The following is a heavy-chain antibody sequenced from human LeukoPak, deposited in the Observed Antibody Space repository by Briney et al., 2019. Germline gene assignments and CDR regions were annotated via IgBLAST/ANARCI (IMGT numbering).Heavy chain of an antibody. Sequence: GRSLRLSCAASGFTFSSYGMHWVRQAPGKGLEWVAVISYDGSNKYYADSVKGRFTISRDNAKNSLNLQMNSLRAEDTAVYYCAELGITMIGGVWGKGTTVTISS. CDR3: AELGITMIGGV. V-gene: IGHV3-30*18. D-gene: IGHD3-10*02. CDR1: GFTFSSYG. CDR2: ISYDGSNK. J-gene: IGHJ6*04.